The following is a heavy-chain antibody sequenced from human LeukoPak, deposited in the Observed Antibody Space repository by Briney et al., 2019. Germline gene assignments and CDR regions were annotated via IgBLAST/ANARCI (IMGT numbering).Heavy chain of an antibody. V-gene: IGHV4-59*08. CDR3: ARQGSGRAFDI. CDR2: MFYNVST. J-gene: IGHJ3*02. Sequence: PSETLSLTCTVSGGSISSYYWNWIRQPPGKGLEWIDYMFYNVSTNYSPSLKSRVTISVDTSKNQFSLKLISVTAADTAVYFCARQGSGRAFDIWGQGTMVTVSS. CDR1: GGSISSYY.